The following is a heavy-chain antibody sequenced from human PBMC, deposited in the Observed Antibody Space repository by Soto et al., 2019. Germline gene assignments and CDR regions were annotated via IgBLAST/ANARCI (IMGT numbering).Heavy chain of an antibody. CDR3: ARGYDYDSGGYLFDS. D-gene: IGHD3-22*01. Sequence: SEPRSVTRAVSGGSVSSYISYWAWILRHPGKGLEWIGYIYYSGHTYYNPSLKSRVTISLDTSNNQFSLKLTSVTAADTAVYYCARGYDYDSGGYLFDSWGQGTLVTVS. J-gene: IGHJ4*02. V-gene: IGHV4-31*11. CDR1: GGSVSSYISY. CDR2: IYYSGHT.